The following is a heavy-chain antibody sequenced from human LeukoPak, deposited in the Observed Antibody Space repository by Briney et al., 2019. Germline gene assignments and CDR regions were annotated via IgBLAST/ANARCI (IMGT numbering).Heavy chain of an antibody. D-gene: IGHD3-3*01. CDR1: GDSISSYY. CDR3: ARDYDFWSGSYFDY. CDR2: TFTSGST. J-gene: IGHJ4*02. V-gene: IGHV4-4*07. Sequence: NPSETLSLTCIVSGDSISSYYWSWIRQPAGKGLEWIGRTFTSGSTNYNPSLKGRVTMSVDMSNNQFSLKLSSVTAADTAVYYCARDYDFWSGSYFDYWGQGSLVTVSS.